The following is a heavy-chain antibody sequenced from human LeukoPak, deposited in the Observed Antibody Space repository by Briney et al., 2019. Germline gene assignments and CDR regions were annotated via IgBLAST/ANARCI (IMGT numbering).Heavy chain of an antibody. CDR3: ARGTGTTGYYYYYYMDV. D-gene: IGHD1-1*01. V-gene: IGHV1-18*01. CDR2: ISAYNGNT. J-gene: IGHJ6*03. CDR1: GYTFTSYG. Sequence: ASVKVSCKASGYTFTSYGISWVRQAPGQGLEWIGWISAYNGNTNYAQKLQGRVTMTTDTSTSTAYMELRSLRSDDTAVYYCARGTGTTGYYYYYYMDVWGKGTTVTVSS.